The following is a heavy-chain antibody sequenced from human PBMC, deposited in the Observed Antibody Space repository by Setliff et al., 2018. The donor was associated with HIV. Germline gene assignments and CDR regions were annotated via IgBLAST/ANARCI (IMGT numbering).Heavy chain of an antibody. V-gene: IGHV4-31*03. Sequence: PSETLSLTCTVTGGSISSGGFYRTWIRQHPGKGLEWIGYIYNTGSTYHSPSLKSRVTISVDTSKNQFSLKLSSVTAADTAVYYCARGYSSGWYSGENWGQGTLVTVSS. CDR3: ARGYSSGWYSGEN. CDR1: GGSISSGGFY. CDR2: IYNTGST. D-gene: IGHD6-19*01. J-gene: IGHJ4*02.